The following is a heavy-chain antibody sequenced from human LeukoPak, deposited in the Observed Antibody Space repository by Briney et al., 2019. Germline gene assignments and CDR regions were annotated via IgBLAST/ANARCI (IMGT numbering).Heavy chain of an antibody. J-gene: IGHJ4*02. CDR1: GFIFSDYV. D-gene: IGHD1-26*01. V-gene: IGHV3-23*01. CDR2: SGTGGRT. Sequence: GGSLRLSCAGSGFIFSDYVISWVRQAPGKGLEWVSASGTGGRTYYADSVKGRFTISRDNSKNTLYLQMNSLRAEDTAVYYCAKDRGARVGATTSPFYWGQGTLVTVSS. CDR3: AKDRGARVGATTSPFY.